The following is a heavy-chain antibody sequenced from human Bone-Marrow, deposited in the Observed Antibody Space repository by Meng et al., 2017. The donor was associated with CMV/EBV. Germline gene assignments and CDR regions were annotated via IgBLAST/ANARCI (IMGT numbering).Heavy chain of an antibody. Sequence: SVKVSCKASGYTFTGYYMHWVRQAPGQGLEWMGWINPNSGGTNYAQKFQGRVTMTRDTSISTAYMELSRLRSDDTAVYYCARGGAIVVVPAAIHGMDVWGQGTTVTGSS. J-gene: IGHJ6*02. D-gene: IGHD2-2*02. V-gene: IGHV1-2*02. CDR3: ARGGAIVVVPAAIHGMDV. CDR1: GYTFTGYY. CDR2: INPNSGGT.